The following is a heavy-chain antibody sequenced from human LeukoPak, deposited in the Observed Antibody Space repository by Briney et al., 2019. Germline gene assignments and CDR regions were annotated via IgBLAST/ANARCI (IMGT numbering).Heavy chain of an antibody. CDR1: GASISSSSYY. Sequence: PSETLSLTCIVSGASISSSSYYWGWIRQPPGKGLEWIGSVYYSGSTYYNPSLKSRVTISVDRSKNQFSLKVSSMTAADTAVYYCARGQLGGYSSSWYWWGQGTLVTVSS. D-gene: IGHD6-13*01. J-gene: IGHJ4*02. CDR2: VYYSGST. V-gene: IGHV4-39*07. CDR3: ARGQLGGYSSSWYW.